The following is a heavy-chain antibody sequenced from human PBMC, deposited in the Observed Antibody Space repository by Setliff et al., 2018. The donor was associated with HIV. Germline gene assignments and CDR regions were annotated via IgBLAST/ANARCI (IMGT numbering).Heavy chain of an antibody. V-gene: IGHV1-8*02. Sequence: GASVKVSCKASGYTFVSYDINWVRQATGQGLEWMGWMNPNNGNTGYSQNFQGRVTMTRDTSTNTVYMDLSSLKSEDTAVYYCVREARGGYFDYWGQGTLVTVSS. J-gene: IGHJ4*02. CDR1: GYTFVSYD. CDR2: MNPNNGNT. D-gene: IGHD2-15*01. CDR3: VREARGGYFDY.